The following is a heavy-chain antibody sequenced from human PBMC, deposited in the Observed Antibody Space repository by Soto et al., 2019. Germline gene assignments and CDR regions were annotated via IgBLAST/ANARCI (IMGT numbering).Heavy chain of an antibody. Sequence: GESLKISCKGSGYSFTRYWIGWVRQMPGKGLEWMGIIYPGDSDTRYSPSFQGQVTISADKSISTAYLQWSSLKASDTAMYYCARYSSGSNYGMDVWGQGTTVTVSS. D-gene: IGHD6-19*01. CDR3: ARYSSGSNYGMDV. CDR1: GYSFTRYW. J-gene: IGHJ6*02. CDR2: IYPGDSDT. V-gene: IGHV5-51*01.